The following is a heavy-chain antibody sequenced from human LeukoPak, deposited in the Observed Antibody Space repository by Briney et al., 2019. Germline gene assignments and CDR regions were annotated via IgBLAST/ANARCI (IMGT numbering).Heavy chain of an antibody. CDR3: ARDPGYYGSGTWGAFDI. CDR1: GGSFSGYY. J-gene: IGHJ3*02. Sequence: PSETLSLTCAVYGGSFSGYYWSWIRQSAGKGLEWIGRIYTSGSTNYNPSLKSRVTMSVDTSKKQFSLKLSSVTAADTAVYYCARDPGYYGSGTWGAFDIWGQGTMVTVSS. CDR2: IYTSGST. V-gene: IGHV4-4*07. D-gene: IGHD3-10*01.